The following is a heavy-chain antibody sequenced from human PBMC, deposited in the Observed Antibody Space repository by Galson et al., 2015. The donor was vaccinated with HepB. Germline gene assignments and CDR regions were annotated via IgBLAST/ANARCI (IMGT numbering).Heavy chain of an antibody. D-gene: IGHD3-10*01. CDR1: GFTFSSYS. Sequence: SLRLSCAASGFTFSSYSMNWVRQAPGKGLEWVSSISSSSSYIYYADSVKGRFTISRDNAKNSLYLQMNSLRAEDTAVYYCAMYYYGSGSYYPFDYWGQGTLVTVSS. J-gene: IGHJ4*02. CDR2: ISSSSSYI. V-gene: IGHV3-21*01. CDR3: AMYYYGSGSYYPFDY.